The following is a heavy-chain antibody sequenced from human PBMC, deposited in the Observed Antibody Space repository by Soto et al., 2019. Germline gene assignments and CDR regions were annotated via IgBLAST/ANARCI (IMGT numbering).Heavy chain of an antibody. V-gene: IGHV4-4*07. CDR3: ARGQRFSDWFDP. CDR1: GGSMSSYY. D-gene: IGHD3-3*01. CDR2: VYSSGGT. Sequence: SETLSLTCTVSGGSMSSYYWTWIRQPAGKGLEWIGRVYSSGGTHYNPSLKSRVTISIDTSKNQFSLRLLSVTDADTAVYFCARGQRFSDWFDPWGQGTLVTVSS. J-gene: IGHJ5*02.